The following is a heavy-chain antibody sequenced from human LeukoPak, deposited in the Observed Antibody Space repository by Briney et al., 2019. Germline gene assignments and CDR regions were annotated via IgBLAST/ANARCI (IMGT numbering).Heavy chain of an antibody. D-gene: IGHD6-19*01. J-gene: IGHJ4*02. CDR3: ARWGSAVADY. CDR2: INPNSGDT. CDR1: GYTFTGYY. Sequence: ASVKVSCKTSGYTFTGYYIHWVRQAPGQGLEWMGWINPNSGDTNCAQKFQGRVTMTRDMSVTTAYMELSRLTSDDTAVYYCARWGSAVADYWGQGTLVTVSS. V-gene: IGHV1-2*02.